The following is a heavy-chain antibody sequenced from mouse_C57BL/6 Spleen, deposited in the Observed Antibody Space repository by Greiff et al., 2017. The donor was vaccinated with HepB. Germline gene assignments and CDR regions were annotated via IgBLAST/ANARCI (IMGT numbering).Heavy chain of an antibody. V-gene: IGHV5-17*01. CDR3: ARGDYDGFAY. D-gene: IGHD2-4*01. Sequence: EVKLVESGGGLVKPGGSLKLSCAASGFTFSDYGMHWVRQAPEKGLEWVAYTSSGSSTIYYADTVKGRVTSARDNAKNTLFLQMTSLRSEDTAMYYCARGDYDGFAYWGQGTLVTVSA. CDR2: TSSGSSTI. J-gene: IGHJ3*01. CDR1: GFTFSDYG.